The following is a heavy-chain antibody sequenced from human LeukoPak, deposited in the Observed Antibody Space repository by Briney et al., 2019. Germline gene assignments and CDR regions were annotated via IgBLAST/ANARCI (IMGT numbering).Heavy chain of an antibody. J-gene: IGHJ4*02. CDR2: IYSGGTT. CDR1: GFTFSDYY. CDR3: ARDRGGSRSDC. Sequence: GGSLRLSCAASGFTFSDYYMSWIRQAPGKGLEWVSVIYSGGTTYYADSVKGRFTMSRDNSKNTLYLQMNSLRAEDTAVYYCARDRGGSRSDCWGQGTLVTVSS. V-gene: IGHV3-66*01. D-gene: IGHD6-13*01.